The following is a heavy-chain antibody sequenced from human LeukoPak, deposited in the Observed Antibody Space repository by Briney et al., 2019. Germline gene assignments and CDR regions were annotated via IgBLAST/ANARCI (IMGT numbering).Heavy chain of an antibody. Sequence: GGSLRLSCAASGFTFSSYAMSWVRQAPGKGLEWVSAISGSGGSTYYADSVKGRFTISRDNSKNTLYLQMNSLRAEDTAVYYCAKDSIAAAGLSYYYYGMDVWGQGTTVTVSS. CDR3: AKDSIAAAGLSYYYYGMDV. CDR2: ISGSGGST. V-gene: IGHV3-23*01. CDR1: GFTFSSYA. D-gene: IGHD6-13*01. J-gene: IGHJ6*02.